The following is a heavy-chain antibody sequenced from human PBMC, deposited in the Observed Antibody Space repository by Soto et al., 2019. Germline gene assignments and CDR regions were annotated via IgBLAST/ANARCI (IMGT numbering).Heavy chain of an antibody. Sequence: EVQLLESGGGLVQPGGSLRLSCAASGFTFSSYAMSWVRQAPGKGLEWVSAISGSGGSIYYADSVKGRFTISRDNSKNTLYLQMNSLRAEDTAVYYCAKTYYYDSSGYYYKGHFDYWGQGTLVTVSS. J-gene: IGHJ4*02. V-gene: IGHV3-23*01. CDR1: GFTFSSYA. CDR3: AKTYYYDSSGYYYKGHFDY. CDR2: ISGSGGSI. D-gene: IGHD3-22*01.